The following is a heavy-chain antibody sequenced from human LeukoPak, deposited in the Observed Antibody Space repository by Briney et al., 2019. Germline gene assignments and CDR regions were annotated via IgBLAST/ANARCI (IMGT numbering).Heavy chain of an antibody. CDR2: INPNSGDT. V-gene: IGHV1-2*02. CDR1: GYTFTGYF. CDR3: ARVWDLRERPFDY. J-gene: IGHJ4*02. D-gene: IGHD3-16*01. Sequence: ASVRVSCKASGYTFTGYFIHWVRQAPGQGLEWMGWINPNSGDTNYAQKFQGRGSMTRDTSTRTAYLEVSSLRSDDTAVYYCARVWDLRERPFDYWGQGTLVTVSS.